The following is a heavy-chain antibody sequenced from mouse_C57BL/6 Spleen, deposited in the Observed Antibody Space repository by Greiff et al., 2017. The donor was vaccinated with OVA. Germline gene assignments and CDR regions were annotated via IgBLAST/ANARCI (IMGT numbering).Heavy chain of an antibody. CDR1: GFSLTSYA. Sequence: VHLVESGPGLVAPSQSLSITCTVSGFSLTSYAISWVRQPPGKGLEWLGVIWTGGGTNYNSALKYKLSISQDNSNSQVFFKMISLQTDDTSRYYCARRGDCYYYYAMDYWGQGTSVTVSS. CDR2: IWTGGGT. D-gene: IGHD2-3*01. V-gene: IGHV2-9-1*01. J-gene: IGHJ4*01. CDR3: ARRGDCYYYYAMDY.